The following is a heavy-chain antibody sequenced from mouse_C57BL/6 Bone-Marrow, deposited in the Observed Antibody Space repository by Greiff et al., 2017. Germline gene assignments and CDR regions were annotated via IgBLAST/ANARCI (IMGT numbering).Heavy chain of an antibody. J-gene: IGHJ3*01. V-gene: IGHV2-5*01. CDR2: IWRGGST. CDR3: AKKLYYDYDGAY. Sequence: VMLVESGPGLVQPSQSLSITCTVSGFSLTSYGVHWVRQSPGKGLEWLGVIWRGGSTDYNAAFMSRLSITKDNSKSQVFFKMNSLQADDTAIYYCAKKLYYDYDGAYWGQGTLVTVSA. D-gene: IGHD2-4*01. CDR1: GFSLTSYG.